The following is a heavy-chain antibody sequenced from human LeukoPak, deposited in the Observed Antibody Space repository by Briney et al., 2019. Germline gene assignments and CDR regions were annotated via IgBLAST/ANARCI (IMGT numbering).Heavy chain of an antibody. Sequence: GGSLRLSCAASGFTFDDYAMHWVRQAPGKGLEWVSGISWNSGSIGYADSVKGRFTISRDNAKNSLYLQMNSLRAEDTALYYCAKDKRRGGSYYVPDYWGQGTLVTVSS. V-gene: IGHV3-9*01. J-gene: IGHJ4*02. CDR2: ISWNSGSI. CDR1: GFTFDDYA. D-gene: IGHD1-26*01. CDR3: AKDKRRGGSYYVPDY.